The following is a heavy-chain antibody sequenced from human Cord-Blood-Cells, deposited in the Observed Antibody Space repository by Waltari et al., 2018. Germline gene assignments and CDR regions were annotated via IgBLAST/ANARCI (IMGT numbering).Heavy chain of an antibody. J-gene: IGHJ4*02. CDR1: GGSISSSNW. CDR3: ARRDRYSSSWWGRQGGSYFDY. CDR2: IYHSGST. D-gene: IGHD6-13*01. Sequence: QVQLQESGPGLVKPSGTLSLTCAVSGGSISSSNWWSWVRKPPGKGLAWIGEIYHSGSTNYNPSLKSRVTISVDKSKNQFSLKLSSVTAADTAVYYCARRDRYSSSWWGRQGGSYFDYWGQGTLVTVSS. V-gene: IGHV4-4*02.